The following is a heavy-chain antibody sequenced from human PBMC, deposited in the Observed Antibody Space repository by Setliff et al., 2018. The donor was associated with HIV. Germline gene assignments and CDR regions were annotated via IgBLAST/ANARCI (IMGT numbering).Heavy chain of an antibody. D-gene: IGHD5-12*01. V-gene: IGHV1-69*05. CDR2: IIPIFGTA. J-gene: IGHJ4*02. Sequence: ASVKVSCKASGGTFSSYAISWVRQAPGQGLEWMGGIIPIFGTANYAQKFQGRVTITTDESTSTAYMELSSLRSEDTAVYYCARMYSGYDWSPAGARTRYFDPWGEGTLVTVSS. CDR1: GGTFSSYA. CDR3: ARMYSGYDWSPAGARTRYFDP.